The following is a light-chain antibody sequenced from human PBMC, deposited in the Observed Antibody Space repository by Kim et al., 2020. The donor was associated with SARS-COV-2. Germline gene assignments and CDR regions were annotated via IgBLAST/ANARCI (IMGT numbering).Light chain of an antibody. CDR2: GKD. J-gene: IGLJ2*01. CDR3: TSRDSSGNRLV. V-gene: IGLV3-19*01. Sequence: ALGQTVRITCQGDSLRRYYASWYQQKLGQAPVVVSHGKDNRPSGIPDRFSGSSSGDTASLTITGAQAEDEADYYCTSRDSSGNRLVFGGGTQLTVL. CDR1: SLRRYY.